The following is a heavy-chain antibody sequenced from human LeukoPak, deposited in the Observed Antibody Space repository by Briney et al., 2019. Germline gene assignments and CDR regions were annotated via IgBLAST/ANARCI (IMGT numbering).Heavy chain of an antibody. CDR2: FDPEDGET. CDR1: GYTLTELS. Sequence: ASVKVSCKVSGYTLTELSMHWVRQAPGKGHEWMGGFDPEDGETIYAQKFQGRVTMTEDTSTDTAYMELSSLRSEDTAVYYCATTPYDIFSLNVGFDPWGQGTLVTVSS. J-gene: IGHJ5*02. V-gene: IGHV1-24*01. CDR3: ATTPYDIFSLNVGFDP. D-gene: IGHD3-9*01.